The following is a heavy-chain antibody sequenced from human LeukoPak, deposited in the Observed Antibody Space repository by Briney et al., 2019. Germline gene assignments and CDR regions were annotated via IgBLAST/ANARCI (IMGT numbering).Heavy chain of an antibody. CDR1: GYTFTNFG. CDR2: ISGGNGNT. V-gene: IGHV1-18*01. Sequence: GASVKVSCKTSGYTFTNFGIGWVRQAPGQGGEGMGWISGGNGNTDYPQTLQDRFTITTDTSTNKAYMELSRLRSDDTAVYHCASPVLLWFGEVAFDIWGQGTMVTVSS. CDR3: ASPVLLWFGEVAFDI. J-gene: IGHJ3*02. D-gene: IGHD3-10*01.